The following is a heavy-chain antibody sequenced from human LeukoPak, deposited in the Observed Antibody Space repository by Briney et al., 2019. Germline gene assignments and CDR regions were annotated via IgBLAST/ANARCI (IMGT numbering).Heavy chain of an antibody. V-gene: IGHV1-46*01. CDR1: GYTPTSYY. J-gene: IGHJ6*04. CDR2: INPTGGST. CDR3: ARDIVVVVAASRYYHYRMDV. Sequence: TVNVSSTTSGYTPTSYYTHCAPHAPAPRLAWTGIINPTGGSTSYAQKFQGRVTMARDTSTSTVYMELSSLSSEDTAVYYCARDIVVVVAASRYYHYRMDVRGKGTTVTVSS. D-gene: IGHD2-15*01.